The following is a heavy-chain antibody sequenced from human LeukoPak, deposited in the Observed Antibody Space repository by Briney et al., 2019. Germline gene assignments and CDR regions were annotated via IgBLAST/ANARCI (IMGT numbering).Heavy chain of an antibody. D-gene: IGHD2-2*01. CDR2: ILGGAGST. V-gene: IGHV3-23*01. J-gene: IGHJ4*02. CDR1: GFSFSSDG. CDR3: AHGSMYQLDY. Sequence: PGGSLRLSCAASGFSFSSDGMSWVRQAPGKGLEWVSGILGGAGSTYYADSVKGRFTISRDNSKNTMYLQMNSLRAEDTAVYYCAHGSMYQLDYWGQGALVTVSS.